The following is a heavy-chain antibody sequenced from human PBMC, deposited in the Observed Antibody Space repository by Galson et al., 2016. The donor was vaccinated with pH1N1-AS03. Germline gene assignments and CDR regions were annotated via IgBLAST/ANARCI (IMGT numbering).Heavy chain of an antibody. D-gene: IGHD3-22*01. J-gene: IGHJ4*02. CDR2: INPNSGDT. CDR3: ARDKAPYYYDNSGYGSDY. Sequence: SVKVSCKASGYSLTGFYVHWVRQAPGQGLEWMGWINPNSGDTNYAQQFRGRVTMTRDTSINTAYMGLSSLRSDDTAVYYCARDKAPYYYDNSGYGSDYWGQGTLVTVSS. CDR1: GYSLTGFY. V-gene: IGHV1-2*02.